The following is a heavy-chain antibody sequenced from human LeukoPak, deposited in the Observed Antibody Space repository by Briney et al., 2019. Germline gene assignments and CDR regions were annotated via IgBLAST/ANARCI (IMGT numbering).Heavy chain of an antibody. V-gene: IGHV1-69*05. J-gene: IGHJ5*02. CDR1: GGTFSSYA. D-gene: IGHD6-13*01. CDR3: ARVDGQQQLVPRNNWFDP. Sequence: AASVKVSCKASGGTFSSYAISWVGQAPGQGLEWMGGIIPIFGTANYAQKFQGRVTITTDESTSTAYMELSSLRSEDTAVYYCARVDGQQQLVPRNNWFDPWGQGTLVTVSS. CDR2: IIPIFGTA.